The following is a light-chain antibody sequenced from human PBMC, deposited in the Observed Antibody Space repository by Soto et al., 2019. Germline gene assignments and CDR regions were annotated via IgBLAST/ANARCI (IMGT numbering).Light chain of an antibody. Sequence: QSVLTQPASVSGSAGQSITISCSGTIRDVGAYNLVSWYQQHPGTAPKLIIYEVRNRPSGISSRFSGSRSGNTASLTISGLQSEDEGDYNCSAYTARSTLVFGGGTKLT. CDR3: SAYTARSTLV. V-gene: IGLV2-14*01. J-gene: IGLJ3*02. CDR1: IRDVGAYNL. CDR2: EVR.